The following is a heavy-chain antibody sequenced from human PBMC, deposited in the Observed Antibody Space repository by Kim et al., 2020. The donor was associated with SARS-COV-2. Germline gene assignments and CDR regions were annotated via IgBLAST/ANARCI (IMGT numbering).Heavy chain of an antibody. V-gene: IGHV5-51*04. CDR2: IYPGDSDT. J-gene: IGHJ3*02. CDR3: ASSTIGYCSSTSCFDAFDI. Sequence: GESLKISCKGSGYSFTTYWIGWVRQMPGKGLEWMGVIYPGDSDTRYSPSFQGQVTISADKPISTAYLQWSSLKASDTAMYYCASSTIGYCSSTSCFDAFDIWGQGTMVTVSS. CDR1: GYSFTTYW. D-gene: IGHD2-2*01.